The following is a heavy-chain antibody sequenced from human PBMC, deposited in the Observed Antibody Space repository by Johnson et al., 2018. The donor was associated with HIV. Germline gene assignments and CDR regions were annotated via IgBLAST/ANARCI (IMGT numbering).Heavy chain of an antibody. CDR3: AKDDNLGVWYSDAFDV. Sequence: RQAPGKGLEWVSGINWNGGSTGYADSVKGRFTMSRDNSKNTLYLHMKSLRPEDTSIYYCAKDDNLGVWYSDAFDVWGQGTVVTVSS. D-gene: IGHD6-19*01. CDR2: INWNGGST. V-gene: IGHV3-20*03. J-gene: IGHJ3*01.